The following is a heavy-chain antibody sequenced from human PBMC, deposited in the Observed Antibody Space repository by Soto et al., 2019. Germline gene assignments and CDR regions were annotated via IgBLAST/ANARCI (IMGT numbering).Heavy chain of an antibody. V-gene: IGHV3-48*03. CDR1: GFTFSSYA. D-gene: IGHD2-21*02. CDR3: ARAYCGGDCYWDY. CDR2: ISSSGSTR. Sequence: EVQLVESGGGLVQPGGSLRLSCAASGFTFSSYAMNWVRQAPGKGLEWVSYISSSGSTRYYADSVKGRFTISRDNARNSLYLQMNSLRAEDTAVYYCARAYCGGDCYWDYWGQGTLVTVSS. J-gene: IGHJ4*02.